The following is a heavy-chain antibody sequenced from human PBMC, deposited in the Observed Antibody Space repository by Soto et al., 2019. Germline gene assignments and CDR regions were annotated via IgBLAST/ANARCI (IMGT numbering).Heavy chain of an antibody. CDR2: IYHNGNS. D-gene: IGHD4-17*01. CDR1: GASISSNW. CDR3: ARHISVPTTRGFDY. V-gene: IGHV4-4*02. Sequence: QVHLQESGPGLVKPSGTLSLTCDVSGASISSNWWSWVRQPPGKGLEWVGEIYHNGNSHYNPSLGRXAXXSMDMSKNQISLRLTSVTAPDTAVYYCARHISVPTTRGFDYCGQGALVPVSS. J-gene: IGHJ4*02.